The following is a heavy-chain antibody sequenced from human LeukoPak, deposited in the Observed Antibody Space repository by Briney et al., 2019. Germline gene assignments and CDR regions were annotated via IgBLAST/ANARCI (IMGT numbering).Heavy chain of an antibody. CDR3: ARGSFNYYDSSGSTFDP. CDR1: GYTFTGYD. V-gene: IGHV1-8*01. CDR2: MNPNSGNT. Sequence: GASVKVSCKASGYTFTGYDINWVRQATGQGLEWMGWMNPNSGNTGYAQKFQGRVTMTRNTSISTAYMELSSLRSEDTAVYYCARGSFNYYDSSGSTFDPWGQGTLVTVSS. D-gene: IGHD3-22*01. J-gene: IGHJ5*02.